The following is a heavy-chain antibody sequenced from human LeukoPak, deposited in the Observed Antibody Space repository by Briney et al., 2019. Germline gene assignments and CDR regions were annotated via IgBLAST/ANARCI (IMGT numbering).Heavy chain of an antibody. CDR3: ATETAGFDY. J-gene: IGHJ4*02. Sequence: SGGSLRLSCAASGFTFSSYAMSWVRQAPGKGLEWVSVTSGSGGSTHFAESVKGRFTISRDNSKNTLYLQMNSLRAEDTAVYYCATETAGFDYWGQGTLVTVSS. CDR2: TSGSGGST. D-gene: IGHD5-18*01. CDR1: GFTFSSYA. V-gene: IGHV3-23*01.